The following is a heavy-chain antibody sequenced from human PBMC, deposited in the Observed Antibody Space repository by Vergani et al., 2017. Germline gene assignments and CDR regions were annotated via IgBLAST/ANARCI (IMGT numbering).Heavy chain of an antibody. V-gene: IGHV3-30*18. Sequence: VQLLESGGGLVQPGGSLRLSCAASGFTFSSYAMSWVRQAPGKGLEWVAVISYDGSNKYYADSVKGRFTISRDNSKNTLYLQMNSLRAEDTAVYYCAKDQGDYYDSSGYWGLDYWGQGTLVTVSS. CDR2: ISYDGSNK. D-gene: IGHD3-22*01. CDR3: AKDQGDYYDSSGYWGLDY. J-gene: IGHJ4*02. CDR1: GFTFSSYA.